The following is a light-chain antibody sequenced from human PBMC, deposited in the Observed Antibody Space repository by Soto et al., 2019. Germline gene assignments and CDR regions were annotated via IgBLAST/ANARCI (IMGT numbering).Light chain of an antibody. CDR3: QQRTNWLT. V-gene: IGKV3-11*01. CDR1: QSVTWY. CDR2: DAT. J-gene: IGKJ4*01. Sequence: EIVLTQSPATLSLSPGERATLSCRASQSVTWYLAWYQQKPGQAPRLLIYDATNRATGIPARFSGSGSGTDFTLTISSLEPEDFAVYYCQQRTNWLTFGGGTMVEI.